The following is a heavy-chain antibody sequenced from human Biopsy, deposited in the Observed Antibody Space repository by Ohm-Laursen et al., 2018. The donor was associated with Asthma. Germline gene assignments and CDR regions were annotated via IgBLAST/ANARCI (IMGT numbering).Heavy chain of an antibody. D-gene: IGHD3-3*01. CDR1: GGSFRDYS. J-gene: IGHJ6*02. CDR3: VRFFAGAVYHNYVMDV. Sequence: SGTLSLTCSVSGGSFRDYSWGWIRQPPGKGLEWIGEITHSGRSNYNPSLKSRVTVSIDTSKRQFSLRLHSVTAADTAVYYCVRFFAGAVYHNYVMDVWGQGTTVTVSS. V-gene: IGHV4-34*01. CDR2: ITHSGRS.